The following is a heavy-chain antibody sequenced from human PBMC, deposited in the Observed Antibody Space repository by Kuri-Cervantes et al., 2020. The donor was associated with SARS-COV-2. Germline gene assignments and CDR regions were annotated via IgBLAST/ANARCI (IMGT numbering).Heavy chain of an antibody. CDR2: IYHSGST. J-gene: IGHJ3*02. Sequence: SETLSLTCAVSGYSISSGYYWGWIRQPPGKGLEWIGSIYHSGSTYYNPSLKGRVTISVDTSKNQFSLKLSSVTAADTAVYYCARDGSVARYPRTAFDIWGQGTMVTVSS. CDR1: GYSISSGYY. D-gene: IGHD6-19*01. CDR3: ARDGSVARYPRTAFDI. V-gene: IGHV4-38-2*02.